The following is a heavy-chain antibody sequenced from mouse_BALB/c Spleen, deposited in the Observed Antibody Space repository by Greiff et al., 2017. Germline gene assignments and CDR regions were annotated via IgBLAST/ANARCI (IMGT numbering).Heavy chain of an antibody. CDR1: GYNFTSYW. CDR2: IYPGSGST. CDR3: ARMDWFAY. V-gene: IGHV1-55*01. J-gene: IGHJ3*01. Sequence: QVQLQQPGAELVQPGTSVKLSCKASGYNFTSYWINWVRLRPGQGLEWIGDIYPGSGSTNYNEKFKSKATLTVDTSSSTAYMQLSSLASEDSALYYCARMDWFAYWGQGTLVTVSA.